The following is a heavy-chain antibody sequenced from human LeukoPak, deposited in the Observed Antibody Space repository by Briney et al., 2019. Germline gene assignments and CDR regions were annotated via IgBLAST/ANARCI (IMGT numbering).Heavy chain of an antibody. CDR3: ASTPLPDVDTAMEDY. D-gene: IGHD5-18*01. V-gene: IGHV3-23*01. J-gene: IGHJ4*02. Sequence: PGGSLRLSCAASGFTFSSYAMSWVRQAPGKGLEWVSAISGSGGSTYYADSVKGRFTISRDNSKNTLYLQMNSLRAEDTAAYYCASTPLPDVDTAMEDYWGQGTLVTVSS. CDR1: GFTFSSYA. CDR2: ISGSGGST.